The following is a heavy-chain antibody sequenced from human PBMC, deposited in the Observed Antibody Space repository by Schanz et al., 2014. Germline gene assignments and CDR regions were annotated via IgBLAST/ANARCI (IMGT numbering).Heavy chain of an antibody. V-gene: IGHV1-18*01. CDR3: AKAEYDILTDSYSRLDP. Sequence: QVQLVQSGAEVKKPGASVRVCCKASGYTFTTYAMSWVRQAPGQGLEWVGWISVYTGNTKYGQKVQGRVTMTADTSTNTAYRELRSLRSDDTAVYYCAKAEYDILTDSYSRLDPWGQGTLVTVSS. CDR2: ISVYTGNT. J-gene: IGHJ5*02. CDR1: GYTFTTYA. D-gene: IGHD3-9*01.